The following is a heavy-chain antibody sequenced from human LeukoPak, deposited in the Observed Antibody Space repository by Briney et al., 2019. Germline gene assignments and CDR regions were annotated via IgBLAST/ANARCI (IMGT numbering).Heavy chain of an antibody. CDR3: VRSDWFDN. CDR1: GFIFSNYG. Sequence: GGSLTLSCAASGFIFSNYGMHWVRQAPGKGLVWVSRVNSDGRITKYADSVKGRFTISRDNAKNTLYLKMNSLRAEDTAMYYCVRSDWFDNWGQGTLVTVSS. V-gene: IGHV3-74*03. J-gene: IGHJ5*02. CDR2: VNSDGRIT.